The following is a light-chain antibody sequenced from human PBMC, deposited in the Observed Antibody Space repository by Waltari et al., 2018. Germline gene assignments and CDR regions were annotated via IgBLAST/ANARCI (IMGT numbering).Light chain of an antibody. J-gene: IGLJ3*02. CDR1: SGHSSYA. CDR2: LNSDGSH. V-gene: IGLV4-69*01. CDR3: QTWGTGIQV. Sequence: QLVLTQSPSASASLGASVKLTCTLSSGHSSYAIAWHQQQPEKGPRYLMKLNSDGSHSKGDGIPDRFSGSNSGAERYLTISSLQSEYEADYYCQTWGTGIQVFGGGTKLTVL.